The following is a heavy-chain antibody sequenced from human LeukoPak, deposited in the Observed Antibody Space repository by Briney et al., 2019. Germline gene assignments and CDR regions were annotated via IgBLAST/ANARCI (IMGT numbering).Heavy chain of an antibody. V-gene: IGHV4-34*01. CDR1: GGSFSDYY. CDR3: ARVLLYSYGYIDY. J-gene: IGHJ4*02. D-gene: IGHD5-18*01. Sequence: PSETLSLTCAVYGGSFSDYYWSWIRQPPGKGLEWIGEVNHSGSTNYNPSLKSRVTISVDTSKNQFSLKLSSVTAADTAVYYCARVLLYSYGYIDYWGQGTLVTVSS. CDR2: VNHSGST.